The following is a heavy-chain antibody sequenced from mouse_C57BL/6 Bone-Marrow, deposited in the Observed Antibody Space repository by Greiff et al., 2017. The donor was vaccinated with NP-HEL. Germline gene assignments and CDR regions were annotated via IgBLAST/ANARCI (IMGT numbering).Heavy chain of an antibody. CDR1: GYTFTSYW. CDR2: IHPNSGST. V-gene: IGHV1-64*01. Sequence: VQLQQPGAELVKPGASVKLSCKASGYTFTSYWMHWVKQRPGQGLEWIGMIHPNSGSTNYNEKFKSKATLTVDKSSSTAYMQLSSLTSEDSAFYYCARGRVKGLLLRPLDYWGQGTTLTVSS. CDR3: ARGRVKGLLLRPLDY. D-gene: IGHD1-1*01. J-gene: IGHJ2*01.